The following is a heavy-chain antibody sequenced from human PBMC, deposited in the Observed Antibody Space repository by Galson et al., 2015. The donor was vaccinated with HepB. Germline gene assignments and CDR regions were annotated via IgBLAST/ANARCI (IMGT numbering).Heavy chain of an antibody. CDR3: ARSFRGEGGYTFDY. V-gene: IGHV2-70*01. CDR2: IDWDDDK. D-gene: IGHD5-12*01. CDR1: EFSLRTSGMC. J-gene: IGHJ4*02. Sequence: PALVKPTQTLTLTCTFSEFSLRTSGMCVSWIRQPPGKALEWLTLIDWDDDKYYSTSLKTRLTISKDTSKNQVVLTMTNMDPVDTATYYCARSFRGEGGYTFDYWGQGTLVTVSS.